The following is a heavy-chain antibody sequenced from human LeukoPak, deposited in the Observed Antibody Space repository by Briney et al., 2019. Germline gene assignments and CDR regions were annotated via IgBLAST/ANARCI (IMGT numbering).Heavy chain of an antibody. CDR2: IYYTGST. CDR3: ARRSGYDFWSGYYGFAFDI. D-gene: IGHD3-3*01. CDR1: GGSISSYY. J-gene: IGHJ3*02. Sequence: SEALSLTCTVSGGSISSYYWNWIRQPPGKGLEWIWFIYYTGSTSYNPSLKSRATISVDTSKNQFSLNLNSVTAADTAVYYCARRSGYDFWSGYYGFAFDIWGQGTMVTVSS. V-gene: IGHV4-59*01.